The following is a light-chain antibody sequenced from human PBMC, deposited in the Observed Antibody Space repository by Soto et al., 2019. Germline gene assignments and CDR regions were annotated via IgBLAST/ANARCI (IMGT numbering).Light chain of an antibody. J-gene: IGLJ2*01. Sequence: QPVLTQPASVPGSPGQSITISCTGTSSDVGGYNYVSWYQQHPGKAPKLMIYDVSNRPSGVSNRFSGSKSGNTASLTISGLQAEDEADYYCSSYTSSSTVVFGGGTKLTVL. V-gene: IGLV2-14*01. CDR3: SSYTSSSTVV. CDR2: DVS. CDR1: SSDVGGYNY.